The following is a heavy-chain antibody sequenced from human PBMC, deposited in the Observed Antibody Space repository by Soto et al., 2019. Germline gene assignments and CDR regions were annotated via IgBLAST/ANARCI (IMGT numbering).Heavy chain of an antibody. CDR3: AGVSGAAADTNRVGYFDL. D-gene: IGHD6-13*01. CDR2: IYYSGST. Sequence: QVQLQESGPGLVKPSQTLSLTCTVSGGSISSGGYYWSWIRQHPGKGLERFGYIYYSGSTYDNPSLKSRVTISVDTSKNQFSLKLSSVTAADTAVYYGAGVSGAAADTNRVGYFDLWGRGTLVTVSS. J-gene: IGHJ2*01. CDR1: GGSISSGGYY. V-gene: IGHV4-31*03.